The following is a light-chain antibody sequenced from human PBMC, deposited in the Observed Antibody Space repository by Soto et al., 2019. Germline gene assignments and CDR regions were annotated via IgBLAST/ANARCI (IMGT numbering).Light chain of an antibody. Sequence: DIQMTQSPSTLSASVGDRVTIICRASQSISTWLAWYQQKPGKAPKLLIYKASSLEGGVPSRFSGSGSGTEFTLTISSLQPDDFATYYCQQYSNYWTFGQGTKVEI. CDR1: QSISTW. CDR2: KAS. V-gene: IGKV1-5*03. J-gene: IGKJ1*01. CDR3: QQYSNYWT.